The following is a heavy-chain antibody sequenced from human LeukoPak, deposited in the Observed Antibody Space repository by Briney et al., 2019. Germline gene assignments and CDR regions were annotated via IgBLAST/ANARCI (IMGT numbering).Heavy chain of an antibody. CDR3: ARSWGAARPHYYYGMDV. V-gene: IGHV1-2*02. Sequence: GASVKVSCKASGYTFTGYYMHWVRQAPGQGLEWMGWINPNSGGTNYAQKFQGRVTMTRDTSISTAYMELSRLRSDDTAVYYCARSWGAARPHYYYGMDVWGQGTTVTVSS. J-gene: IGHJ6*02. CDR2: INPNSGGT. CDR1: GYTFTGYY. D-gene: IGHD6-6*01.